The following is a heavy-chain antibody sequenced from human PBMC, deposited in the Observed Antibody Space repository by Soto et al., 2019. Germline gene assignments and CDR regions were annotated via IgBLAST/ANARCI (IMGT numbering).Heavy chain of an antibody. CDR1: GGSISSSSYY. CDR3: ARHVKEVPAAAIVDY. J-gene: IGHJ4*02. D-gene: IGHD2-2*01. CDR2: TYYNGGT. Sequence: SETLSLTCTVSGGSISSSSYYWGWIRQPPGKGLEGIGSTYYNGGTYYNPSLRSRVTISVATSKNQFSLKLSSVTAADTAVYYCARHVKEVPAAAIVDYWGQGTLVTVSS. V-gene: IGHV4-39*01.